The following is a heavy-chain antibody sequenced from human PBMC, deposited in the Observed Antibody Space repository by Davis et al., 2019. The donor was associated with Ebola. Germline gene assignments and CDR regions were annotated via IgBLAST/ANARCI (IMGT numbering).Heavy chain of an antibody. CDR3: ARQGYCNSTSCNNWFDP. CDR1: GYSFTNYW. CDR2: VYAGDSET. Sequence: GESLKISCKGSGYSFTNYWIGWVRQMPGRGLEWMGIVYAGDSETIYSPSSQGQVTISADKSISTAYLQWSSLKASDTAMYYCARQGYCNSTSCNNWFDPWGQGTLVTVSS. V-gene: IGHV5-51*01. J-gene: IGHJ5*02. D-gene: IGHD2-2*01.